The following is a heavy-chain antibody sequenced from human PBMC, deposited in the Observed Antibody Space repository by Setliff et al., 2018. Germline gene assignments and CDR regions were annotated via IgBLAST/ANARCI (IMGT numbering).Heavy chain of an antibody. CDR1: GYTFTSYA. V-gene: IGHV1-69*06. CDR3: AREPWYYNFWSGYTRDYFDY. J-gene: IGHJ4*02. CDR2: IIPIFGTA. Sequence: SVKVSCKASGYTFTSYAISWVRQAPGQGLEWMGRIIPIFGTANYAQKFQGRVTITADKSTSTAYMELSSLRSEDTAVYYCAREPWYYNFWSGYTRDYFDYWGQGTLVTVSS. D-gene: IGHD3-3*01.